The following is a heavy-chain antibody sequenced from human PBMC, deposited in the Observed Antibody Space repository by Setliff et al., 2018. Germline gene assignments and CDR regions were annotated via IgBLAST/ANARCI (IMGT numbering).Heavy chain of an antibody. CDR2: INHSGST. D-gene: IGHD6-19*01. V-gene: IGHV4-34*01. CDR1: GGSFSGYY. Sequence: SETLSLTCAVYGGSFSGYYWSWIRQPPGKGLEWIGEINHSGSTNYNPSLKSRVTISVDTSKNQFSLKLSSVTAADTAVYYCARHRRSEDNFDYWGQGTLVTVSS. J-gene: IGHJ4*02. CDR3: ARHRRSEDNFDY.